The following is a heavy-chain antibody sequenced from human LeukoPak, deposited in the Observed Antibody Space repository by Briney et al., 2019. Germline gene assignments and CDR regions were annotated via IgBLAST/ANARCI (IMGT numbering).Heavy chain of an antibody. CDR2: IYSGGST. V-gene: IGHV3-66*01. CDR1: GFTVSSNY. J-gene: IGHJ4*02. CDR3: ARGAGYSYGSPFDY. D-gene: IGHD5-18*01. Sequence: GGSLRLSCAASGFTVSSNYMSWVRQAPGKGLEWVSVIYSGGSTYYADSVKGRFTISRDNSKNTLYLQMNSLRAEDTAVYYCARGAGYSYGSPFDYWGQGTRVTVSS.